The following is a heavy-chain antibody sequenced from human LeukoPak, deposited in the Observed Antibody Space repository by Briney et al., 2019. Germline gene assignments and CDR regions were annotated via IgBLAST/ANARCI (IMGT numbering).Heavy chain of an antibody. Sequence: MSGGSLRLSCAPSGFTFSSYSMNWVRQAPGKGLEWVSSISSSSSYIYYADSVKGRFTISRDNAKNSLYLQMNSLRAEDTAVYYCARAPSGYYGYWGQGTLVTVSS. D-gene: IGHD3-3*01. J-gene: IGHJ4*02. CDR2: ISSSSSYI. CDR1: GFTFSSYS. V-gene: IGHV3-21*01. CDR3: ARAPSGYYGY.